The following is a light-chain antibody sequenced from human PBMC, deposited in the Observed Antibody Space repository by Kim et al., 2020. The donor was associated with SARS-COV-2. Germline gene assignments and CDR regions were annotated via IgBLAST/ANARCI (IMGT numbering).Light chain of an antibody. Sequence: PGERATLSCRASQSVSSSYVAWYQQKPGQAPRLLIYGASRRATGIPDRFSGSGSGTDFTLTISRLEPEDFAVYYCQQYGSSPRTFGQGTKVDIK. CDR1: QSVSSSY. J-gene: IGKJ1*01. V-gene: IGKV3-20*01. CDR2: GAS. CDR3: QQYGSSPRT.